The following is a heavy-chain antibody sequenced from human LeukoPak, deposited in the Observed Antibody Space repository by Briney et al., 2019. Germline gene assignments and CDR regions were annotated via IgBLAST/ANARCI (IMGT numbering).Heavy chain of an antibody. V-gene: IGHV4-34*01. CDR2: INHSGST. D-gene: IGHD3-9*01. J-gene: IGHJ6*03. Sequence: SETLSLTCAVYGGSFSGYYWSWIRQPPGKGLEWIGEINHSGSTNYNPSLKSRVTISVDTSKNQFSLKLSSVTAADTAVYYCAGHYDILTGYYSPHYYYYYMDVWGKGTTVTISS. CDR1: GGSFSGYY. CDR3: AGHYDILTGYYSPHYYYYYMDV.